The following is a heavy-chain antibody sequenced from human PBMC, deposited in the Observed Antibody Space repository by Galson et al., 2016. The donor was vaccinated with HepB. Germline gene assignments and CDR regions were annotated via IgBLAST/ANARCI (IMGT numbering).Heavy chain of an antibody. V-gene: IGHV2-5*02. CDR3: AHFYYGMDV. CDR2: IFWDDDK. CDR1: GFSLTTSGVG. Sequence: PALVKPTQTLTLTCTFSGFSLTTSGVGVGWIRQPPGRALEWLTLIFWDDDKRYNPSLKSRLTIAKDTSKNQVVLRMATVDPVDTATYYCAHFYYGMDVWGQGTTVTVSS. J-gene: IGHJ6*02.